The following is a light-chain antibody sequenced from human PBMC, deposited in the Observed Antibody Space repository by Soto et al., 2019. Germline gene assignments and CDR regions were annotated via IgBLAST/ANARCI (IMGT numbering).Light chain of an antibody. CDR2: EGS. Sequence: QSVLTQPASVSGSPGQSITISCTGTSSDVGSYNLVSWYQQHPGKAPKLMIYEGSKWPSGVSNRFSGSKSGNTASLTISGLQAEDEADYYCCSYAGSSTYYVFGTG. CDR1: SSDVGSYNL. J-gene: IGLJ1*01. CDR3: CSYAGSSTYYV. V-gene: IGLV2-23*01.